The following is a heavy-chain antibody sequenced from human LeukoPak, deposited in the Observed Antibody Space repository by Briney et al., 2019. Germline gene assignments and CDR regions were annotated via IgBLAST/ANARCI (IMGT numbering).Heavy chain of an antibody. J-gene: IGHJ2*01. CDR3: ARDLVEMAAYWYFDL. CDR1: GFTFSSYS. V-gene: IGHV3-21*01. D-gene: IGHD5-24*01. Sequence: GGSLRLSCAASGFTFSSYSMNWVRQAPGKGLEWVSSISSSSSYIYYADSVKGRFTISRDNAKNSLYPQMNSLRAEDTAVYYCARDLVEMAAYWYFDLWGRGTLVTVSS. CDR2: ISSSSSYI.